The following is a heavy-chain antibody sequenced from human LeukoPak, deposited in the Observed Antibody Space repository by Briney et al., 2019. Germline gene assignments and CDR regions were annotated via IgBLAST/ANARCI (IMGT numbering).Heavy chain of an antibody. Sequence: SETLSLTCAVYGGSFSGYYWSWIRQPPGKGLEWIGEINHSGSTNYNPSLKSRVTISVDTSKNQFSLKLSSVTAADTAVYYCATRIGNSSSWTLYYFDYWGQGTLVTVSS. CDR3: ATRIGNSSSWTLYYFDY. CDR2: INHSGST. D-gene: IGHD6-13*01. CDR1: GGSFSGYY. J-gene: IGHJ4*02. V-gene: IGHV4-34*01.